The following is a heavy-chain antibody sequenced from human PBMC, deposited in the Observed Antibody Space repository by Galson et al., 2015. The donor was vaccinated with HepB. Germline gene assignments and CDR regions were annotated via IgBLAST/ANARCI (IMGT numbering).Heavy chain of an antibody. CDR2: IFSNDEK. J-gene: IGHJ6*03. D-gene: IGHD3-3*01. V-gene: IGHV2-26*01. CDR1: GFSLSNARMG. Sequence: PALVKPTQTLTLTCTVSGFSLSNARMGVSWIRQPPGKALEWLAHIFSNDEKSYSTSLKSRLTISKDTSKSQVVLTMTNMDPVDTATYYCARLPVYYDFWSGYYNYYYMDVWGKGTTVTVSS. CDR3: ARLPVYYDFWSGYYNYYYMDV.